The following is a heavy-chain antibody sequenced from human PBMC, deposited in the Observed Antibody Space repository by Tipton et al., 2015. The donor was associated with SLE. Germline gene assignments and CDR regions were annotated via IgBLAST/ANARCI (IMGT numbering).Heavy chain of an antibody. Sequence: TLSLTCAVYGGSFSGYYWSWIRQPPGKGLEWIGEINHGGSTNYNPSLKSRVTISVDTSKNQFSLKLSSVTAADTAVYYCARRIAAADWYFDLWGRGTLVTVSS. CDR1: GGSFSGYY. CDR2: INHGGST. D-gene: IGHD6-13*01. CDR3: ARRIAAADWYFDL. V-gene: IGHV4-34*01. J-gene: IGHJ2*01.